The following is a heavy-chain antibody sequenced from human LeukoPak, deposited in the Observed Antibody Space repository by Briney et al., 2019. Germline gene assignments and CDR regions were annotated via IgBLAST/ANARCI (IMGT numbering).Heavy chain of an antibody. CDR1: GFTFSTYG. J-gene: IGHJ3*01. D-gene: IGHD3-16*01. Sequence: PGGSLRLSCAASGFTFSTYGMHWVRQAPGKGLEWVTVIWHDGSHKDYAGSVKGRFTISRDNPKNTLYLQMNDLRAEDTAMYYCARGWGSNVYASAFDVWGQGTTVTVSS. V-gene: IGHV3-33*01. CDR2: IWHDGSHK. CDR3: ARGWGSNVYASAFDV.